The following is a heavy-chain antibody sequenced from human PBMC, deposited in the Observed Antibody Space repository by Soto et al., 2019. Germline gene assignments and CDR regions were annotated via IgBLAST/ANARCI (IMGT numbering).Heavy chain of an antibody. CDR1: GGSISSYY. CDR3: ARVFELANGQTAIGFDY. J-gene: IGHJ4*02. V-gene: IGHV4-59*13. CDR2: IYYSGST. D-gene: IGHD2-21*02. Sequence: SETLSLTCTVSGGSISSYYWSWIRQPPGKGLEWIGYIYYSGSTNYNPSLKSRVTISVDTSKNQFSLKLSSVTAADTAVYYCARVFELANGQTAIGFDYWGQGTLVTVS.